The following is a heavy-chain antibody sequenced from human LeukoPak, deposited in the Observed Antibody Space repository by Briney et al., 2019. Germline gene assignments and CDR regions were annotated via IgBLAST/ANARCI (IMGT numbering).Heavy chain of an antibody. CDR3: ARDSAQGSY. CDR2: IYHSGST. Sequence: SETLSLTCAVSGGSIGSGGYSWTWIRQPPGKGLEWIGYIYHSGSTYYNPSLKSRATISIDRSKNQFSLELSSVTAADTAVYYCARDSAQGSYWGQGTLVTVSS. CDR1: GGSIGSGGYS. D-gene: IGHD3-10*01. V-gene: IGHV4-30-2*01. J-gene: IGHJ4*02.